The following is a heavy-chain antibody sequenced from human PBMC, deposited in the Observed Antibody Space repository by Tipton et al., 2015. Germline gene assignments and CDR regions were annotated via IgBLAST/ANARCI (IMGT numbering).Heavy chain of an antibody. Sequence: PGLVKPSETLSLTCTVSGGSVRSGTAYHWSWIRQPPGKGLEWIGSVHYSGSTYYNPSLKRRVTISLDTSKNQFSLTLNSVTAADTAVYYCARDLEHGMDVWGQGTTVTVSS. CDR1: GGSVRSGTAYH. J-gene: IGHJ6*02. CDR2: VHYSGST. V-gene: IGHV4-61*01. CDR3: ARDLEHGMDV. D-gene: IGHD5-24*01.